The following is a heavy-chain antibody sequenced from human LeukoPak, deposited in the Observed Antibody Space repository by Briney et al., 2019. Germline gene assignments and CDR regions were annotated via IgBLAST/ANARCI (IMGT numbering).Heavy chain of an antibody. J-gene: IGHJ4*02. CDR3: AKGAGDYCSGGRCYPFDY. V-gene: IGHV3-23*01. CDR2: ISDTGTST. Sequence: GGSLRLSCVASGFTFRTYAMSWVRQAPGKGLEWVSVISDTGTSTYYADSVKGRFTISRANSKNTVFLQMNSLRAEDSAICYCAKGAGDYCSGGRCYPFDYWGQGTPVTVSS. CDR1: GFTFRTYA. D-gene: IGHD2-15*01.